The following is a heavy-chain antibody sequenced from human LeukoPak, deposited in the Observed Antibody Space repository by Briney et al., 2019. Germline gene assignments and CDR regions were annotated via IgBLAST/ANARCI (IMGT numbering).Heavy chain of an antibody. D-gene: IGHD3-10*01. V-gene: IGHV4-4*02. CDR2: IYHSGST. J-gene: IGHJ3*02. CDR3: ARVPDYGSGSHDAFDI. Sequence: PSETLSLTCDVSGGSISSSNWWSWVRQPPGKGLEWIGEIYHSGSTDYNPSLKSRVTISVDKSKNQFSLKLSSVTAADTAVYYCARVPDYGSGSHDAFDIWGQGTMVTVSS. CDR1: GGSISSSNW.